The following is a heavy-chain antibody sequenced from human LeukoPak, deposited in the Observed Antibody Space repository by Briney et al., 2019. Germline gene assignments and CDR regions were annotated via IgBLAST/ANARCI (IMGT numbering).Heavy chain of an antibody. D-gene: IGHD4-17*01. V-gene: IGHV4-34*01. CDR2: INHSGST. CDR1: GGSFSGYY. CDR3: AREDYGDYGRFVDY. Sequence: PSETLSLTCAVYGGSFSGYYWSWIRQPPGKGLEWIGEINHSGSTNYNPSLKSRVTISVDTSKNQFSLKLSSVTAADTAVYYCAREDYGDYGRFVDYWGQGTLVTVSS. J-gene: IGHJ4*02.